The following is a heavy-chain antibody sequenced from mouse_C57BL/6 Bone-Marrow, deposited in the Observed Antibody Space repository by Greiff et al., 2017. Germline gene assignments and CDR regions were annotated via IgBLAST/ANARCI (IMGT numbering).Heavy chain of an antibody. CDR2: IYPGSGST. D-gene: IGHD1-1*01. Sequence: QVQLQQPGAELVKPGASVKMSCKASGYTFTSYWITWVKQRPGQGLEWIGDIYPGSGSTNYNEKFKSKATLTVDTSSSTAYMQLSSLTSEDSAVYYCARSGYYGSSYRAMDYWGQGTSVTVSS. V-gene: IGHV1-55*01. CDR1: GYTFTSYW. J-gene: IGHJ4*01. CDR3: ARSGYYGSSYRAMDY.